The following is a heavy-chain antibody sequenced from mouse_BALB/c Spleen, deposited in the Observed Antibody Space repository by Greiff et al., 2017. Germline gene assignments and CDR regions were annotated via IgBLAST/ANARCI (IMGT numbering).Heavy chain of an antibody. CDR1: GYSFTDYN. CDR2: IDPYNGGT. J-gene: IGHJ4*01. D-gene: IGHD2-14*01. V-gene: IGHV1S135*01. CDR3: ARWNYRYGEGGYAMDY. Sequence: VQLKQSGPELVKPGASVKVSCKASGYSFTDYNMYWVKQSHGKSLEWIGYIDPYNGGTSYNQKFKGKATLTVNKSSSTAFMHLNSLTSGDTAVYYGARWNYRYGEGGYAMDYWGQGTSVTVSS.